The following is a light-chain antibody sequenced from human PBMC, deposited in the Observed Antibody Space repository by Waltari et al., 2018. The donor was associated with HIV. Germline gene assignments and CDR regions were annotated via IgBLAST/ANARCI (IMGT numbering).Light chain of an antibody. CDR1: TSDVGLYKF. CDR2: DVN. Sequence: QSALTQPASVSESPGQSITISCTGTTSDVGLYKFVSWYQQYPGRAPKLLIYDVNNRPPGVFNRFSGSKSGDTASLTISGLQAEDEADYYCSSYTSINTRVFGTGTTVTVL. V-gene: IGLV2-14*03. J-gene: IGLJ1*01. CDR3: SSYTSINTRV.